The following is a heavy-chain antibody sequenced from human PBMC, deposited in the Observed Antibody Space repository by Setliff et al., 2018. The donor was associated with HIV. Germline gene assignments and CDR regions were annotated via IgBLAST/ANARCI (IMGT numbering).Heavy chain of an antibody. CDR2: IKSKTDGETE. D-gene: IGHD6-19*01. J-gene: IGHJ4*02. CDR3: ARDSEPGTRVAGTTGLDY. V-gene: IGHV3-15*01. CDR1: GFTFTNAW. Sequence: GGSLRLSCAASGFTFTNAWMSWVRQAPGKGLEWVGRIKSKTDGETEDYAAPVKGRFTISRDDSKNTLYLQMNSLRPEDTALYYCARDSEPGTRVAGTTGLDYWGQGSLVTVSS.